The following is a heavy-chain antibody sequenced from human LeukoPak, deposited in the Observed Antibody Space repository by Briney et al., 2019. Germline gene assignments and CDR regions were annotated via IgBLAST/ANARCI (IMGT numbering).Heavy chain of an antibody. CDR3: ARDPGPSTAAWGAFDI. V-gene: IGHV3-23*01. J-gene: IGHJ3*02. Sequence: PGGSLRLSCAGSGFTFKNYAMNWVRQAPGKGLEWVAVITGSGGTTYYADSVKGRFTISRDNAKSSLYLQVNSLRAEDTAVYFCARDPGPSTAAWGAFDIWGQGTVVVVSS. CDR2: ITGSGGTT. CDR1: GFTFKNYA. D-gene: IGHD6-6*01.